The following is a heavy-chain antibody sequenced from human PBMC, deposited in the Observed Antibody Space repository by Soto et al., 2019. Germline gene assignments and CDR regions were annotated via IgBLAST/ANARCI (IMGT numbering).Heavy chain of an antibody. CDR2: ITAGGFNT. Sequence: EMQLLESGGDLVQLGGSLRLSCVASGFTFSNDDLSWVRQASGKGLEWVSAITAGGFNTYYADSVKGRFTISRDNSKNTLYLQMNSLRAEDTAVYYCAKNIGGFSGYANFDYWGQGTLVTVSS. J-gene: IGHJ4*02. CDR1: GFTFSNDD. D-gene: IGHD5-12*01. CDR3: AKNIGGFSGYANFDY. V-gene: IGHV3-23*01.